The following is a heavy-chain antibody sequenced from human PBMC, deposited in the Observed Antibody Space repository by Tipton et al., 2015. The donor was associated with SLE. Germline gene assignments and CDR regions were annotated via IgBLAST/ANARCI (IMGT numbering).Heavy chain of an antibody. CDR2: IYYSGST. CDR3: ARAPYGDYVDY. J-gene: IGHJ4*02. V-gene: IGHV4-59*01. CDR1: GGSFSGYY. D-gene: IGHD4-17*01. Sequence: TLSLTCAVYGGSFSGYYWSWIRQPPGKGLEWIGYIYYSGSTNYNPSLKSRVTISVDTSKNQFSLKLSSVTAADTAVYYCARAPYGDYVDYWGQGTLVTVSS.